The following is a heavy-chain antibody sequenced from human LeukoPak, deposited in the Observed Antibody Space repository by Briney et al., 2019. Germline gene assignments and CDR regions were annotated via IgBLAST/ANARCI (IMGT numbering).Heavy chain of an antibody. V-gene: IGHV4-34*01. CDR3: ERDGVPGGEDV. CDR1: VGSYIDHY. Sequence: SETLSLTRACYVGSYIDHYWSWIRQPPAKGLEWIGEINHSRRIYHNPPLKSLVTMSVDTTQNQYSLILTSMPAAETAVYYCERDGVPGGEDVWGQGTTVTVS. CDR2: INHSRRI. J-gene: IGHJ6*02. D-gene: IGHD2-21*01.